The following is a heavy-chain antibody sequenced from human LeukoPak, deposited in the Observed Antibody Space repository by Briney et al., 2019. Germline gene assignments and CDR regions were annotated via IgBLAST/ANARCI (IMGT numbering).Heavy chain of an antibody. D-gene: IGHD3-3*01. J-gene: IGHJ3*02. V-gene: IGHV1-18*01. CDR3: ARDTLRFLEWLLSPIAAFDI. CDR1: GYTFTSYG. Sequence: ASVKVSCKASGYTFTSYGISWVRQAPGQGLEWMGWISAYNGNTNYAHKLQGRVTMTTDTYTSTDYMKLRSLRSDDTAVYYCARDTLRFLEWLLSPIAAFDIWGQGTMVTVSS. CDR2: ISAYNGNT.